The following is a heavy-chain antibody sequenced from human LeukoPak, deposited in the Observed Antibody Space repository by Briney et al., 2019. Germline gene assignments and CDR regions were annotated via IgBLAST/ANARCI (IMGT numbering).Heavy chain of an antibody. CDR1: GYTFTGYY. Sequence: ASVKVSCKASGYTFTGYYMHWVRQAPGQGLEWMGWINPNSGGTNYAQEFQGRVTMTRDTSISTAYMELSRLRSDDTAVYYCARDFWSGSAHFDYWGQGTLVTVSS. CDR2: INPNSGGT. CDR3: ARDFWSGSAHFDY. V-gene: IGHV1-2*02. D-gene: IGHD3-3*01. J-gene: IGHJ4*02.